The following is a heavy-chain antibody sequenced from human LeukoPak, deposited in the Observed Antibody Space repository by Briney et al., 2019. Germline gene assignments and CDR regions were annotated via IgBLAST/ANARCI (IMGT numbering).Heavy chain of an antibody. CDR3: ARRGRPGHYCSSTSCLRGAFDI. CDR2: IYPGDSDT. V-gene: IGHV5-51*01. D-gene: IGHD2-2*01. J-gene: IGHJ3*02. CDR1: GYSFTSYW. Sequence: GESLKISCKGSGYSFTSYWIGWVRQMPGKGPEWMGIIYPGDSDTRYSPSFQGQVTISADKSISTAYLQWSSLKASDTAMYYCARRGRPGHYCSSTSCLRGAFDIWGQGTMVTVSS.